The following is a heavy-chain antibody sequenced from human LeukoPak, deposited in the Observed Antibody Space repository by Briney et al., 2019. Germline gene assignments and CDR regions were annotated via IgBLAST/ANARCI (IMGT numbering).Heavy chain of an antibody. CDR2: ITSSSSTM. CDR3: ARDRTVRHIDMVNWFDP. CDR1: GFSFNEYS. D-gene: IGHD5-18*01. V-gene: IGHV3-48*01. Sequence: GGSLRLSCAASGFSFNEYSMNWVRQAPGKGLEWVAHITSSSSTMYYAKSVKGRFTISRDNAKNSLYLQMNSLRAEDTAVYYCARDRTVRHIDMVNWFDPWGQGTLVIVSS. J-gene: IGHJ5*02.